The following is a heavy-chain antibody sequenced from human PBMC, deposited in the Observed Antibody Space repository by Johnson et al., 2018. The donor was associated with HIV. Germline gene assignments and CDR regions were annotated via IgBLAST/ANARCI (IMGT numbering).Heavy chain of an antibody. CDR1: GFTFSSYA. CDR3: ARLEELLRAFDI. J-gene: IGHJ3*02. D-gene: IGHD1-26*01. Sequence: QVQLVESGGGVLQPGRSLRLSCAASGFTFSSYAMHWVRQAPGKGLEWVAVISYDGSHKYYADPVKGRFTISRDNSKNTLYLQMNSLRAEDTAVYYCARLEELLRAFDIWGQGTMVTVSS. CDR2: ISYDGSHK. V-gene: IGHV3-30-3*01.